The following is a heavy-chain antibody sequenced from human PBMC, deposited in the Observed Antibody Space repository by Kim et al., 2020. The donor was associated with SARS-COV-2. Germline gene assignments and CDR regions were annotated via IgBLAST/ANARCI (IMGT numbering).Heavy chain of an antibody. CDR3: ARLYYDFWSGFCFDY. D-gene: IGHD3-3*01. J-gene: IGHJ4*02. CDR1: GGSISSSSYY. CDR2: IYYSGST. V-gene: IGHV4-39*01. Sequence: SETLSLTCTVSGGSISSSSYYWGWIRQPPGKGLEWIGSIYYSGSTYYNPSLKSRVTISVDTSKNQFSLKLSSVTAADTAVYYCARLYYDFWSGFCFDYWGQGTLVTVSS.